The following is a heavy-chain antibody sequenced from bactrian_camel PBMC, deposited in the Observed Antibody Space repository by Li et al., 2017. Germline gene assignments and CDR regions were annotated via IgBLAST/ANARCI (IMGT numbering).Heavy chain of an antibody. CDR3: AAGRAWPSPHCEPVNFGY. Sequence: HVQLVESGGGSVQAGGSLRLSCTASGDTGSGLCMAWFRQGPGKEREGVAAIDTDGSTNYAESVQGRFTISRDRANNILYLDMNSLKFEDSAMYSCAAGRAWPSPHCEPVNFGYRGLGTQVTVS. D-gene: IGHD7*01. CDR2: IDTDGST. V-gene: IGHV3S1*01. CDR1: GDTGSGLC. J-gene: IGHJ6*01.